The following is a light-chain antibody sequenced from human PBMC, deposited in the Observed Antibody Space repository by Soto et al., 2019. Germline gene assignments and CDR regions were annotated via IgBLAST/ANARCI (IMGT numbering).Light chain of an antibody. CDR1: SGHSNYA. Sequence: QPVLTQSPSASASLGASVKLTCTLSSGHSNYAIAWHQQQSEKGPRYLMTLNSDGSHSKGDGIPDRFSGSSSGAERYLTISGLQSEDEADYYCQTWGSGIVVFGGGTKLTVL. CDR3: QTWGSGIVV. V-gene: IGLV4-69*01. CDR2: LNSDGSH. J-gene: IGLJ2*01.